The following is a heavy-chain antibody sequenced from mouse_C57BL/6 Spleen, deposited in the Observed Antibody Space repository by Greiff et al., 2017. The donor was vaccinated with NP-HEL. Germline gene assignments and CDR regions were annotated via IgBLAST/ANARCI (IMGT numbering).Heavy chain of an antibody. J-gene: IGHJ4*01. V-gene: IGHV2-2*01. CDR3: ARPFYYGLYAMDY. CDR2: IWSGGST. D-gene: IGHD1-1*01. Sequence: VHLVESGPGLVQPSQSLSITCTVSGFSLTSYGVHWVRQSPGKGLEWLGVIWSGGSTDYNAAFISRLSISKDNSKSQVFFKMNSLQADDTAIYYCARPFYYGLYAMDYWGQGTSVTVSS. CDR1: GFSLTSYG.